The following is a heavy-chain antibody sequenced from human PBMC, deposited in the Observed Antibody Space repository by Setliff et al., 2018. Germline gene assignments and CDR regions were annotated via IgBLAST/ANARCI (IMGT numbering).Heavy chain of an antibody. J-gene: IGHJ4*02. CDR2: IWAAGDVK. Sequence: PGGSLRLSCAASEFTFTSHAMHWVRQAPGKGLEWVAMIWAAGDVKYYAASVKGRFTVSRDNSKNTMSLQMDSLTAEDTALYFCASDPPSSGWSFHYWGQGTLVTVSS. V-gene: IGHV3-33*01. CDR1: EFTFTSHA. D-gene: IGHD6-19*01. CDR3: ASDPPSSGWSFHY.